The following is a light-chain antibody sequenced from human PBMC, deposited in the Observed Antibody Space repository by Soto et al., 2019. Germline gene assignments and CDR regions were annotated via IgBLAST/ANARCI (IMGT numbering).Light chain of an antibody. CDR1: TNDVGGYKY. J-gene: IGLJ1*01. Sequence: QSALTQPASVSGSPGQSITISCTGTTNDVGGYKYVSWYQQHPGKDPKLLMFEVSSRPSGVSNRFSGAKSGNTASLTISALQAEDEADYFCNSYTSSTARPYVFGTGSKGAVL. V-gene: IGLV2-14*01. CDR3: NSYTSSTARPYV. CDR2: EVS.